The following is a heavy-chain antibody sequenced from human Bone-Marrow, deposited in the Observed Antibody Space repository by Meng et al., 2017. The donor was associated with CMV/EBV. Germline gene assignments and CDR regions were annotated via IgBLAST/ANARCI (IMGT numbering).Heavy chain of an antibody. CDR3: ARSNYYNTIPFSLLRADYPYGLDV. CDR1: GDSFSSYF. CDR2: INNKASP. D-gene: IGHD3-10*01. J-gene: IGHJ6*02. V-gene: IGHV4-34*01. Sequence: SETLSLTCAVSGDSFSSYFWNWVRQPPGKGLEWIGEINNKASPNYNPSLKSRVTMSVDTSTNQSSLKLTSVTAADTAVYYCARSNYYNTIPFSLLRADYPYGLDVWGQGTTVTVSS.